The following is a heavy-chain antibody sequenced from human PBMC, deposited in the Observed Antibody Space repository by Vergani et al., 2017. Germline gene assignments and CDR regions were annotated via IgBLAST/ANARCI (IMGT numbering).Heavy chain of an antibody. Sequence: QVSLVESGGGVVQPGRSLTLTCSASGFVFQNFAMHWVRQAPGKGLEWVATISKDGTHDYYEPSVRGRFAVSRDNFKNTKYLQMDRLTTDDTAVYFCAWDCTNIFVSRSDYLHLVYYWGQGILVTVSS. V-gene: IGHV3-30*03. CDR1: GFVFQNFA. CDR3: AWDCTNIFVSRSDYLHLVYY. J-gene: IGHJ4*02. CDR2: ISKDGTHD. D-gene: IGHD3-3*01.